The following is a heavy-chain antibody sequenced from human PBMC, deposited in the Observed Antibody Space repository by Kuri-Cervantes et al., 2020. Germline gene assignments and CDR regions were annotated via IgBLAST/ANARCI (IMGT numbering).Heavy chain of an antibody. CDR2: INHSGSN. Sequence: LRLSCAVYGGSFSGYYWSWIRQPPGKGLEWIAEINHSGSNNYNPSLNSRLTISLDTSKNQFSLKLSSVTAADTAVYYCARLPPTYYDRGAYYFEYWGPGALVTVSS. V-gene: IGHV4-34*09. CDR3: ARLPPTYYDRGAYYFEY. J-gene: IGHJ4*02. D-gene: IGHD3-22*01. CDR1: GGSFSGYY.